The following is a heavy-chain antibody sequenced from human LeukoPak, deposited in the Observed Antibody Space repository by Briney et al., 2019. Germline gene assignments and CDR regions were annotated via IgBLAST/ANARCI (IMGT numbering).Heavy chain of an antibody. D-gene: IGHD3-10*01. V-gene: IGHV3-23*01. Sequence: AGRSLRLSCAASGFTFSSYGMSWVRQAPGKGLEWVSGISGSGGATYYADSVKGRFTVSRDDPHNTLYLQMNSVRAEDTAVYFCARGGVDHYGSGTYYLMYYFDHWGQGALVTVSS. CDR2: ISGSGGAT. CDR3: ARGGVDHYGSGTYYLMYYFDH. J-gene: IGHJ4*02. CDR1: GFTFSSYG.